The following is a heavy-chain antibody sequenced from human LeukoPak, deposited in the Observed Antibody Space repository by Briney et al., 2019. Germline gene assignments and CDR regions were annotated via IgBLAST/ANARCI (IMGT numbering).Heavy chain of an antibody. CDR3: ARHSGSGWYWVY. V-gene: IGHV4-39*01. D-gene: IGHD6-19*01. CDR1: GGSISSSSYY. Sequence: SETLSLTCTVSGGSISSSSYYWGWIRQPPGKGLEWIGSIYYSGSTYYNPSLKSRVTISVDTSKNQFSLKLSSVTAADTAVYYCARHSGSGWYWVYWGQGTLVTVSS. J-gene: IGHJ4*02. CDR2: IYYSGST.